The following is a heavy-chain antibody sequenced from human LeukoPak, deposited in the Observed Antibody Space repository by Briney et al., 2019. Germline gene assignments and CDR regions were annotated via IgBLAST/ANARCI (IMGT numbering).Heavy chain of an antibody. CDR2: ISGSGGST. CDR3: AKRTSSGYYRVGWYFDL. V-gene: IGHV3-23*01. CDR1: GFTFSSYA. Sequence: GGSLRLSCAASGFTFSSYAMSWVRQAPGKGLEWVSAISGSGGSTYYADSVKGRFTISRDNSKNTLYLQMNSLRAEDTAVYYCAKRTSSGYYRVGWYFDLWGRGTLVTVSS. D-gene: IGHD3-22*01. J-gene: IGHJ2*01.